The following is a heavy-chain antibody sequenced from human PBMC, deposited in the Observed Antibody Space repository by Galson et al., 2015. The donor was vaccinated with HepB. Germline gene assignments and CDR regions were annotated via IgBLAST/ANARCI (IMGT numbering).Heavy chain of an antibody. CDR3: ARGIPEDRSNWYQPITVTWFDP. CDR1: GFTFNSYA. D-gene: IGHD6-13*01. V-gene: IGHV3-30*04. J-gene: IGHJ5*02. CDR2: ISYDGGNK. Sequence: SLRLSCAASGFTFNSYATHWVRQAPGKGLEWVAVISYDGGNKYYADSVKGRFTISRDNSKNTLFLQVSSLRGEDTAVYYCARGIPEDRSNWYQPITVTWFDPWGQGPRVTVSS.